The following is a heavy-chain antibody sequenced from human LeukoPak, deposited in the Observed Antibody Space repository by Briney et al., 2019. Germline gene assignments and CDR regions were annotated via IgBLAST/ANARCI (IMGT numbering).Heavy chain of an antibody. CDR1: GFTCSPCG. CDR2: ISSSGDST. CDR3: AKTPGGYLDY. Sequence: GGSLRLSCAASGFTCSPCGMTWVRQAPGKGLEWVAAISSSGDSTAHADSVKGRFTISRDNSKNTVFLQMNSVRAEDTAVYYCAKTPGGYLDYWGQGTRVTVSS. J-gene: IGHJ4*02. V-gene: IGHV3-23*01.